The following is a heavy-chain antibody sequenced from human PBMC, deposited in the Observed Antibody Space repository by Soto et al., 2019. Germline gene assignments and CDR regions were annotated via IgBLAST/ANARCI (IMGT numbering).Heavy chain of an antibody. V-gene: IGHV3-23*01. CDR1: GFTFSAYA. CDR3: AKDSTVSGKYQDLDY. D-gene: IGHD1-26*01. J-gene: IGHJ4*02. CDR2: LTPGGETT. Sequence: GGSLRLSCAASGFTFSAYAMTWVRQAPGKGLEWVSALTPGGETTYYIGSVKGRFTISRDNAKHTLFLQMNTLTAADTAVYYCAKDSTVSGKYQDLDYWGQGALVTVSS.